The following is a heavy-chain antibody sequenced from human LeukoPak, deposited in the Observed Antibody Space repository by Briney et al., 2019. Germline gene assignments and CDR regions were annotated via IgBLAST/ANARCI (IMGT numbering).Heavy chain of an antibody. CDR2: IIPIFGTA. D-gene: IGHD5-24*01. CDR1: GGTFSSYA. Sequence: ASVKVSCKASGGTFSSYAISWVRQAPGQGLEWMGGIIPIFGTANYAQKFQGRVTITADESTSTAYMELSSLRSEDTAVYYCARVRDGYGSLDAFDIWGQGPMVTVSS. V-gene: IGHV1-69*13. CDR3: ARVRDGYGSLDAFDI. J-gene: IGHJ3*02.